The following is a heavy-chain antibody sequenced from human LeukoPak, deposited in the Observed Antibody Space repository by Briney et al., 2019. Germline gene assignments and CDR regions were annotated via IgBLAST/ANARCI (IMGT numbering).Heavy chain of an antibody. V-gene: IGHV4-4*02. D-gene: IGHD3-10*01. J-gene: IGHJ4*02. Sequence: SETLSLTCAVSGGSISSSNWWSWVRQPPGKGLEWIGEIYHSGSTNYNPSLKSRVTISVDKSKNQFSLKLSSVTAADTAVYYCGRRTDYYGSGSYSYWGQGTLVTVSS. CDR1: GGSISSSNW. CDR3: GRRTDYYGSGSYSY. CDR2: IYHSGST.